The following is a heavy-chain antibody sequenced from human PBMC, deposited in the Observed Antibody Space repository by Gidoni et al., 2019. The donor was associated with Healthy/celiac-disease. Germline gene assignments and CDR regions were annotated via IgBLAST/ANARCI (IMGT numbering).Heavy chain of an antibody. CDR3: ARNSGSYYWYFDY. J-gene: IGHJ4*02. CDR2: IYTSGST. D-gene: IGHD1-26*01. V-gene: IGHV4-61*02. CDR1: GGSISSGSYY. Sequence: QVQLQESGPGLVKPSQTLSLTCTASGGSISSGSYYWSWIRQPAGKGLEWIGRIYTSGSTNYNPSLKSRVTISVDTSKNQFSLKLSSGTAADTAVYYCARNSGSYYWYFDYWGQGTLVTVSS.